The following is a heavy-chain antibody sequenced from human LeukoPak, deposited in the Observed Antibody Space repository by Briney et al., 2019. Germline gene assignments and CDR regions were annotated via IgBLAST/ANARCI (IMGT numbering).Heavy chain of an antibody. Sequence: GASVKVSCKASGGTFSSYAISWVRQAPGQGLEWMGGIIPIFGTANYAQKFQGRVTITTDESTSTAYMELSSLRSEDTAVYYRARGHRYSNFLGYYYYMDVWGKGTTVTVSS. J-gene: IGHJ6*03. D-gene: IGHD4-11*01. CDR3: ARGHRYSNFLGYYYYMDV. CDR2: IIPIFGTA. V-gene: IGHV1-69*05. CDR1: GGTFSSYA.